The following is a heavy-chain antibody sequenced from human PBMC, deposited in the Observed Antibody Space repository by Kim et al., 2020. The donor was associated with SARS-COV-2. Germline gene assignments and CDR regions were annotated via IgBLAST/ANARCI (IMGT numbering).Heavy chain of an antibody. V-gene: IGHV3-74*01. Sequence: GGSLRLSCAASGFTFSSYWMHWVRQAPGKVLVWVSRINSDGSSTSYADSVKGRFTISRDNAKNTLYLQMNSLRAEDTAVYYCARDRGIVATMVYYYYYYGMDVWGQETTVTVSS. CDR3: ARDRGIVATMVYYYYYYGMDV. J-gene: IGHJ6*02. D-gene: IGHD5-12*01. CDR1: GFTFSSYW. CDR2: INSDGSST.